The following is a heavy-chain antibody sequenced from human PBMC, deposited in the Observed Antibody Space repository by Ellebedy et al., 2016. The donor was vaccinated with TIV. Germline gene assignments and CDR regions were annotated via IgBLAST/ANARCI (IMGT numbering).Heavy chain of an antibody. CDR3: ARQAEYYYDSSGPS. J-gene: IGHJ3*01. V-gene: IGHV4-34*01. Sequence: SETLSLXXAVYGGSFSGYYWSWIRQPPGKGLEWIGEINHSGSTNYNPSPKSRVTISVDTSKNQFSLKLRSVTAADTAVYYCARQAEYYYDSSGPSWGQGTMVTVSS. D-gene: IGHD3-22*01. CDR1: GGSFSGYY. CDR2: INHSGST.